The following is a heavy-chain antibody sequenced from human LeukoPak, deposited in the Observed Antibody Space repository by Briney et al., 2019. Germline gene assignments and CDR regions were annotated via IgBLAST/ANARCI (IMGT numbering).Heavy chain of an antibody. CDR2: INPNSGGT. V-gene: IGHV1-2*02. CDR1: GYTFTGYY. D-gene: IGHD3-9*01. J-gene: IGHJ6*02. CDR3: ARNYDILTVSPLPAGV. Sequence: GASVKVSCKASGYTFTGYYMHWVRQAPGQGLEWMGWINPNSGGTNYAQKFQGRVTMTRDTSISTAYMELSRLRSDDTAVYYCARNYDILTVSPLPAGVWGQGTTVTVSS.